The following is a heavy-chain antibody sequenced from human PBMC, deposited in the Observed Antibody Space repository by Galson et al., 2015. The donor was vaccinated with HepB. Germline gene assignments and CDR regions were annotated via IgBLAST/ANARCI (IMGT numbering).Heavy chain of an antibody. CDR1: GFTFSSYW. D-gene: IGHD3-22*01. CDR3: ARVRVKYYYDSSGYYSYYFDY. Sequence: LSCAASGFTFSSYWMSWVRQAPGKGLEWVANIKQDGSEKYYVDSVKGRFTISRDNAKNSLYLQMNSLRAEDTAVYYCARVRVKYYYDSSGYYSYYFDYWGQGTLVTVSS. J-gene: IGHJ4*02. CDR2: IKQDGSEK. V-gene: IGHV3-7*01.